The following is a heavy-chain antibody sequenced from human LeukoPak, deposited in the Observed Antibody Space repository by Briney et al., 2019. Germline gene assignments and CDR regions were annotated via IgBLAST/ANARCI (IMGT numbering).Heavy chain of an antibody. Sequence: GGSLRLSCATSGFTFSTYWMSWVRQAPGKGLEWVANIKQDGSEKYYVDSVKGRFTISRDNAKNSLYLQMNSLRAEDTAVYYCANGDGFDYWGQGNLVTDSS. CDR3: ANGDGFDY. V-gene: IGHV3-7*01. J-gene: IGHJ4*02. D-gene: IGHD5-24*01. CDR2: IKQDGSEK. CDR1: GFTFSTYW.